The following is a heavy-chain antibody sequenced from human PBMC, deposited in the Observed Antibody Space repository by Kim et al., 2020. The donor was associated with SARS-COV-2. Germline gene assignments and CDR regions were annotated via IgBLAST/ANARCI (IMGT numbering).Heavy chain of an antibody. CDR3: ARSRGSGSYSYTPDY. CDR2: IIPILGIA. CDR1: GGTFSSYA. Sequence: SVKVSCKASGGTFSSYAISWVRQAPGQGLEWMGRIIPILGIANYAQKFQGRVTITADKSTSTAYMELSSLRSEDTAVYYCARSRGSGSYSYTPDYWGQGTLVTVSS. D-gene: IGHD3-10*01. J-gene: IGHJ4*02. V-gene: IGHV1-69*04.